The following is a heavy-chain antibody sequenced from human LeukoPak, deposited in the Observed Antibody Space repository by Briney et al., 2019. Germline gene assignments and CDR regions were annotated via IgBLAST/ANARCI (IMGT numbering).Heavy chain of an antibody. CDR2: ISSSGTTI. CDR1: GFTFSDYY. J-gene: IGHJ6*02. Sequence: PGGSLRLSCAASGFTFSDYYMSWIRQAPGKGLEWVSYISSSGTTISYAASVKGRFTISRDNAKNSLYLQMNSLRAEDTAVYYCAKGLGSSEWGYYYYGMDVWGQGTTVTVSS. V-gene: IGHV3-11*01. D-gene: IGHD6-19*01. CDR3: AKGLGSSEWGYYYYGMDV.